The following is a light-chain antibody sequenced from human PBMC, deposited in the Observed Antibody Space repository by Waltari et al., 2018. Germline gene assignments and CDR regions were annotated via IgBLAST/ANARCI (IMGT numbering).Light chain of an antibody. Sequence: DIVMTQSPDSLAVSLGERATINCKSSQSFLYSSNNTNYLAWYQQKPGQPPKLPIYWASTRESGVPDRFRGSGSGTDFTLTISSLQAEDVAVYYCQQYYSTPPTFGPGTKVDIK. CDR3: QQYYSTPPT. V-gene: IGKV4-1*01. CDR1: QSFLYSSNNTNY. J-gene: IGKJ3*01. CDR2: WAS.